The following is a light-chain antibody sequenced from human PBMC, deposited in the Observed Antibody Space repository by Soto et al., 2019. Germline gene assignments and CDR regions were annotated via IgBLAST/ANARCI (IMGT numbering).Light chain of an antibody. Sequence: DIPMTQSPSTLSASVGDRVTITCRASQSITRGLAWYQQKPGRAPKLLMYDATSLESGVPSRFSGNGSGTEFSLTISSLQPDDFGTYYCQQYNSYALTFGGGTKVEIK. CDR2: DAT. CDR1: QSITRG. V-gene: IGKV1-5*01. J-gene: IGKJ4*01. CDR3: QQYNSYALT.